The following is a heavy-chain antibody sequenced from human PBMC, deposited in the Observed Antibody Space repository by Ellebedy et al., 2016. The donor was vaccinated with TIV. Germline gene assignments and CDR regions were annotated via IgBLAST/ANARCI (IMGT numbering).Heavy chain of an antibody. CDR2: IYYSGST. V-gene: IGHV4-59*01. D-gene: IGHD1-26*01. CDR3: AGPRGSGNKNAFDI. Sequence: SETLSLXXTVPGGSISSYYWSWIRQPPGKGLEWIGYIYYSGSTNYNPSLKSRVTISVDTSKNQFSLKLSSVTAADTAVYYRAGPRGSGNKNAFDIWGQGTMVTVSS. J-gene: IGHJ3*02. CDR1: GGSISSYY.